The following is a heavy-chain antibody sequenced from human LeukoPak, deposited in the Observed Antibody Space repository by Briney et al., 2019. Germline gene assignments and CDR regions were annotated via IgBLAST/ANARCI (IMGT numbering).Heavy chain of an antibody. CDR1: GFSLSTSGVG. D-gene: IGHD5-12*01. V-gene: IGHV2-5*02. Sequence: SGPTLVKPTQTLTLTCTLSGFSLSTSGVGVGWIRQPPGKALEWLALIYWDDDKRYSPSLKSRLTITKDTSKNQVVLTMTNMDPVDTATYYCAHVWWLRTSFDYWGQGTLVTVSS. CDR2: IYWDDDK. J-gene: IGHJ4*02. CDR3: AHVWWLRTSFDY.